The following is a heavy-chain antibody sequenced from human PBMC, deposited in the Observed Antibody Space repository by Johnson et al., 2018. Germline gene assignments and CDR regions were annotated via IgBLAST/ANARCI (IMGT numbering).Heavy chain of an antibody. D-gene: IGHD4-17*01. CDR1: GYTLTSYD. Sequence: QVQLVESGAEVKKPGASVKVSCKASGYTLTSYDINWVRQATGQGLEWVGWMNPNSGHTGYAQKFQGRVTMTRNTSISKTYMELGSRKSEDTAVYFCAREGDGDKDAFDIWGQVTMVTVSS. V-gene: IGHV1-8*01. CDR3: AREGDGDKDAFDI. J-gene: IGHJ3*02. CDR2: MNPNSGHT.